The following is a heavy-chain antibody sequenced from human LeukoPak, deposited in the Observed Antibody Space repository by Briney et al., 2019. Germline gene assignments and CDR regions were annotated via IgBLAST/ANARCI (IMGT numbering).Heavy chain of an antibody. CDR1: GGSISSYY. CDR3: ARVLTKRLYYYYYYIDV. V-gene: IGHV4-59*01. D-gene: IGHD3-9*01. CDR2: IYYSGST. J-gene: IGHJ6*03. Sequence: PSETLSLTCTVSGGSISSYYWSWIRQPPGKGLEWIGYIYYSGSTNYNPSLKSRVTISVDTSKNQFSLKLSSVTAADTAVYYCARVLTKRLYYYYYYIDVWGKGTTVTVSS.